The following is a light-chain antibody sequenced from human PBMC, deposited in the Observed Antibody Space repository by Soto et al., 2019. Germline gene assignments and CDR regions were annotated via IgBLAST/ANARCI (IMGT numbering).Light chain of an antibody. J-gene: IGKJ4*01. CDR1: QSIRSN. CDR3: QQYNPWPPIT. Sequence: EVVMTQSPATLSASPGEAVTLSCRASQSIRSNLAWYQQKHYQAPRLLMYSASLRVTGIPARFSGSGSETEFTLPISSLQPEDFAVYYCQQYNPWPPITFGGGTKVEIK. CDR2: SAS. V-gene: IGKV3-15*01.